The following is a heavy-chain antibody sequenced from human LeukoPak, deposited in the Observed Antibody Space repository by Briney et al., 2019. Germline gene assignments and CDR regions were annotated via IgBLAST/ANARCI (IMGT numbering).Heavy chain of an antibody. Sequence: GESLKISCKGSGYSFTSYWIGWVRQMPGKGLEWMGIIYPGDSDTRYSPSFQGRVTISADKSISTAYLQWSSLKASDTAMYYCARQRFTMRAYAGNWFDPWGQGTLVTVSS. CDR1: GYSFTSYW. CDR2: IYPGDSDT. V-gene: IGHV5-51*01. J-gene: IGHJ5*02. D-gene: IGHD3-10*01. CDR3: ARQRFTMRAYAGNWFDP.